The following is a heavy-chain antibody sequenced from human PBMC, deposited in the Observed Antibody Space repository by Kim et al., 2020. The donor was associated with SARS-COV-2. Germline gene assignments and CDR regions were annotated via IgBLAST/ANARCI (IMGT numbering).Heavy chain of an antibody. Sequence: YYADSVKGRFTISRDNAKNSLYLQMNSLRVEDTAVYYCASTPSYVTAPDYWGQGTLVTVSS. D-gene: IGHD2-21*02. J-gene: IGHJ4*02. V-gene: IGHV3-11*01. CDR3: ASTPSYVTAPDY.